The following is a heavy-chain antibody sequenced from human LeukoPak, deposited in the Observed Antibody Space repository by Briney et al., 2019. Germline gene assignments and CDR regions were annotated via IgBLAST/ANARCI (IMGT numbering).Heavy chain of an antibody. V-gene: IGHV1-69*04. CDR3: APGAVAKSRFVEDY. J-gene: IGHJ4*02. CDR1: GGTFSSYA. CDR2: IIPILGIA. D-gene: IGHD6-19*01. Sequence: GSSVKVSCKASGGTFSSYAISWVRQAPGQGLEWMGRIIPILGIANYAQKFQGRVTITADKSTSTAYMELSSLSSEDTAVYYCAPGAVAKSRFVEDYWGQGTLVTVSS.